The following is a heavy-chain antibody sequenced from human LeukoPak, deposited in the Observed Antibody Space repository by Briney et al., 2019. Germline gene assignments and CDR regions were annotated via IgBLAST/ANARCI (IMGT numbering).Heavy chain of an antibody. Sequence: GRSLRLSCAASGFTFDDYAMNWVRQAPGKGLEWVSGINWNSGRINYADSVKGRFTISRDNAKNSLYLQMNSLRAEDTALYYCAKASGWYHYYYMDVWGKGTTVTISS. D-gene: IGHD6-19*01. V-gene: IGHV3-9*01. CDR1: GFTFDDYA. CDR2: INWNSGRI. CDR3: AKASGWYHYYYMDV. J-gene: IGHJ6*03.